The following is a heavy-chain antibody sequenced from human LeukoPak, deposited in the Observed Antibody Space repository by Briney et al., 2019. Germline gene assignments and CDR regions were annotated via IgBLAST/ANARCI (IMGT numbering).Heavy chain of an antibody. CDR2: ISYSGNT. CDR3: ATRNTGVAATFDS. Sequence: PSETLSFICSVPGGSISSYYWSWIRQPPGKGLEWVGSISYSGNTNYNPSLKSRVTISVDTSTNQFCLKLSSVTAADTAVYYCATRNTGVAATFDSWGQRALVTASS. V-gene: IGHV4-59*01. CDR1: GGSISSYY. D-gene: IGHD2-15*01. J-gene: IGHJ4*02.